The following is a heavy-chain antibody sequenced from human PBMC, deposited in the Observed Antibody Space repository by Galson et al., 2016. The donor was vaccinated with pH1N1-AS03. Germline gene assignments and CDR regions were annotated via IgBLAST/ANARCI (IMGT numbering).Heavy chain of an antibody. D-gene: IGHD5-12*01. CDR2: FDPSDSHT. CDR3: ARGYSGFGFVY. CDR1: GYSFTNYW. Sequence: QSGAEVKKPGESPRISCKGSGYSFTNYWINWVRQMPGKGLEWMGRFDPSDSHTSYSPSFQGHVTFSADKSINTAYLQWSSLKSSDTAIYYCARGYSGFGFVYWGQGTFVTVSS. V-gene: IGHV5-10-1*01. J-gene: IGHJ4*02.